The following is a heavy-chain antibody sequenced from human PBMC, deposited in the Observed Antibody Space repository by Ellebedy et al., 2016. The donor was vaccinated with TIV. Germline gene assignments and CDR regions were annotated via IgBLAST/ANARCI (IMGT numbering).Heavy chain of an antibody. D-gene: IGHD6-6*01. Sequence: GGSLRLSXAASGFTFSSYGMHWVRQAPGKGLEWVAVIWYDGSNKYYADSVKGRFTISRDNSKNTLYLQMNSLRAEDTAVYYCASLEYSSSSWGAFDYWGQGTLVTVSS. J-gene: IGHJ4*02. V-gene: IGHV3-33*01. CDR3: ASLEYSSSSWGAFDY. CDR1: GFTFSSYG. CDR2: IWYDGSNK.